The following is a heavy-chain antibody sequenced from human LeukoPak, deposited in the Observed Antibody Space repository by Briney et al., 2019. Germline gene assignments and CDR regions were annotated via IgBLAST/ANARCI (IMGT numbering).Heavy chain of an antibody. D-gene: IGHD3-22*01. CDR2: ISYDGSNR. Sequence: QPGRSLRLSCAASGFTFINYDIHWVRQPPDKGLEWVALISYDGSNRYYADSVQGRFTISRDNSKNTLYLQMNSLRAEDTAVYYCAKTVNYYDSRRLDYWGRGTLVTVSS. J-gene: IGHJ4*02. V-gene: IGHV3-30*18. CDR1: GFTFINYD. CDR3: AKTVNYYDSRRLDY.